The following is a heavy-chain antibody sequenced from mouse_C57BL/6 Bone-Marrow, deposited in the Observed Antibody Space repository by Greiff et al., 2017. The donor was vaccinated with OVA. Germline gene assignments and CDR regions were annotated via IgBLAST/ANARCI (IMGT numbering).Heavy chain of an antibody. Sequence: EVMLVESGGGLVQPKGSLKLSCAASGFSFNTYAMNWVRQAPGKGLEWVARIRSKSNNYATYYADSVKDRFTISRDDSESMLYLQMNNLKTEDTAMYYCVRYDPYAMDYWGQGTSVTVSS. D-gene: IGHD2-14*01. CDR3: VRYDPYAMDY. J-gene: IGHJ4*01. CDR1: GFSFNTYA. CDR2: IRSKSNNYAT. V-gene: IGHV10-1*01.